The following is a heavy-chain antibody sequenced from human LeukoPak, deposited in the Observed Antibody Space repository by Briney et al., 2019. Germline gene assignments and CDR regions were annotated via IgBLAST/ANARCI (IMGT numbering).Heavy chain of an antibody. J-gene: IGHJ6*02. CDR3: AKVPSYTVFSYYGMDV. Sequence: GGSLRLSCEASGFNSFNFPMNWVRKAPGKGLEWVSGITASGGSTYYTDSVKGRFTISRDNSKNTLYLQMNSLRVEDTALYFCAKVPSYTVFSYYGMDVWGQGTTVTVSS. D-gene: IGHD3-16*02. V-gene: IGHV3-23*01. CDR2: ITASGGST. CDR1: GFNSFNFP.